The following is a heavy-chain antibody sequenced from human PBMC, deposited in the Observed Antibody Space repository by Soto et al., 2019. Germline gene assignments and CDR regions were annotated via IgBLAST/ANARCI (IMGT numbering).Heavy chain of an antibody. CDR2: IYPGDSDT. CDR1: GYSFTSYW. Sequence: GESLKISCKGSGYSFTSYWIGWVRQMPGKGLEWMGIIYPGDSDTRYSPSFQGQVTISADKSISTAYLQWSSLKASDTAMYYCARSVLVRSRYINKWFDPWGQGTLVNVS. J-gene: IGHJ5*02. D-gene: IGHD6-6*01. V-gene: IGHV5-51*01. CDR3: ARSVLVRSRYINKWFDP.